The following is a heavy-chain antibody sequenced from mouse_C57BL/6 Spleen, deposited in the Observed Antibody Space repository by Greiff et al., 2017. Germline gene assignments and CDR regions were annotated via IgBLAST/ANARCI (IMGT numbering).Heavy chain of an antibody. Sequence: VQLQQPGAELVKPGASVKLSCKASGYTFTSYWMHWVKQRPGQGLEWIGMIHPNSGSTNYNEKFKSKATLTVYKSSSTAYMQLSSLTSEDSAVYYCARSGGNYEYFDVWGTGTTVTVSS. CDR2: IHPNSGST. CDR3: ARSGGNYEYFDV. CDR1: GYTFTSYW. J-gene: IGHJ1*03. V-gene: IGHV1-64*01. D-gene: IGHD2-1*01.